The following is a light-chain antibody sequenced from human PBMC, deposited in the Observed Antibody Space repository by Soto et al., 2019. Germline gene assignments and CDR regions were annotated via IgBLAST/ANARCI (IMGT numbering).Light chain of an antibody. CDR3: QQYNNWPIT. CDR2: DAS. J-gene: IGKJ5*01. Sequence: EIVITQSPATLSVPPVERATLSCMASQSVSRNLAWYQQKPGQAPRLLIYDASTRATGTPARFSGSGSGTKFTLSISSLQSEDFAVYYCQQYNNWPITCGQGTRREIK. CDR1: QSVSRN. V-gene: IGKV3D-15*01.